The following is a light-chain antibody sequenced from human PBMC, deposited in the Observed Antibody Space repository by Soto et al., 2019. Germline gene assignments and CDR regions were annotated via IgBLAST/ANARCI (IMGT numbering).Light chain of an antibody. V-gene: IGKV3-15*01. CDR2: GAS. Sequence: IVMTQAPATLSLCPGEKATLSCRASQSISNNFALFQQKPGQVPRLLLHGASNRATGVSARFSGSGSGTEFTLTIRSLQSEDFAVYYCLQYHYWWTFGQGTKVDIK. J-gene: IGKJ1*01. CDR3: LQYHYWWT. CDR1: QSISNN.